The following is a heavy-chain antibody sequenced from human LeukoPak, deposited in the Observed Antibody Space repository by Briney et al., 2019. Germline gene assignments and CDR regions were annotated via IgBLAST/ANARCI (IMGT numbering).Heavy chain of an antibody. V-gene: IGHV3-53*01. Sequence: GGSLRLSCAASGFTVRSNYMSWVRQAPGKGLEWVSILYSGGSTYYADSVKGRFTISRDNSKNTLYLQMNSLRAEDTAVYYCARDPPSDSSGYTFDYWGQGTPVTVSS. CDR3: ARDPPSDSSGYTFDY. CDR1: GFTVRSNY. CDR2: LYSGGST. D-gene: IGHD3-22*01. J-gene: IGHJ4*02.